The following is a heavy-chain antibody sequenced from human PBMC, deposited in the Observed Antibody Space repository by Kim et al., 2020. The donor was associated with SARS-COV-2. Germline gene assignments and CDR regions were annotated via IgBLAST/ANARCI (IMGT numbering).Heavy chain of an antibody. CDR1: GGSISSSSYY. V-gene: IGHV4-39*01. CDR3: ARRSSWYNYFDY. J-gene: IGHJ4*02. D-gene: IGHD6-13*01. Sequence: SETLSLTCTVSGGSISSSSYYWGWIRQPPGKGLEWIGSIYYSGSTYDNPSLKSRVTISVDTSKNQFSLKLSSVTAADTAVYYCARRSSWYNYFDYWGQGTLVTVSS. CDR2: IYYSGST.